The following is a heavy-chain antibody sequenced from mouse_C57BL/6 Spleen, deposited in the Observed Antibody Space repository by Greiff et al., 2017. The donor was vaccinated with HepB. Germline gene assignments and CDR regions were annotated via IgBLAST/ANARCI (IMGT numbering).Heavy chain of an antibody. J-gene: IGHJ3*01. CDR2: IAPNSGGT. D-gene: IGHD2-4*01. CDR1: GYTFTSYW. Sequence: VQLQQPGAELVKPGASVKLSCKASGYTFTSYWMHWVKQRPGRGLEWIGRIAPNSGGTKYNEKFKSKATLTVDKPSSTAYMQLSSLTSEDSAVYYCARDYYDYDGGFAYWGQGTLVTVSA. V-gene: IGHV1-72*01. CDR3: ARDYYDYDGGFAY.